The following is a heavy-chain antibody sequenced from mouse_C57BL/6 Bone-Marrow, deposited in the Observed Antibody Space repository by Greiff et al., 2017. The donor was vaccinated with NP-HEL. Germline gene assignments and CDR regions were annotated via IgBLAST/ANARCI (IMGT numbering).Heavy chain of an antibody. Sequence: EVHLVESGGGLVQPGGSLSLSCAASGFTFTDYYMSWVRQPPGKALEWLGFIRNKANGYTTEYSASVKGRFTISRDNSQSILYLQMNALRAEDSATYYCARYYDYDGGAWFAYWGQGTLVTVSA. J-gene: IGHJ3*01. CDR2: IRNKANGYTT. D-gene: IGHD2-4*01. CDR3: ARYYDYDGGAWFAY. CDR1: GFTFTDYY. V-gene: IGHV7-3*01.